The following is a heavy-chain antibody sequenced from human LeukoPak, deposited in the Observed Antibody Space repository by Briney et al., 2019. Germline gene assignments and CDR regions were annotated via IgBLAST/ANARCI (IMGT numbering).Heavy chain of an antibody. D-gene: IGHD5-18*01. CDR2: ISAYNGNT. CDR3: ARDPGYSYGYPPDKDY. Sequence: PGESLKVSCKASGYTFTSYGISWVRQAPGQGLEWMGWISAYNGNTNYAQKLQGRVTMTTDTSTSTAYMELRSLRSDDTAVYYCARDPGYSYGYPPDKDYWGQGTLVTVSS. CDR1: GYTFTSYG. J-gene: IGHJ4*02. V-gene: IGHV1-18*01.